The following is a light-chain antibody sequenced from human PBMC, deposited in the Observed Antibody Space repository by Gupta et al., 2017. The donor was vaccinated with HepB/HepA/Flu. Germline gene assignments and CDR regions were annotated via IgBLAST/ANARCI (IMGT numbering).Light chain of an antibody. V-gene: IGLV1-44*01. CDR3: AAWDDALTGSYV. Sequence: QSVVTQPPSVSGIPGQRVTISCSGSSSNIGTNNVNWYQQLPGAAPKLLIAINDQRPSGVPDRFSASKSGTSASLAISGLQSEDEADYYCAAWDDALTGSYVFGSGTKVSVL. J-gene: IGLJ1*01. CDR1: SSNIGTNN. CDR2: IND.